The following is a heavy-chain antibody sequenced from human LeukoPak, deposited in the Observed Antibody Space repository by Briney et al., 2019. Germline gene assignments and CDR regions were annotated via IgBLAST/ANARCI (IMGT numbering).Heavy chain of an antibody. CDR3: AKAATVVTPMSDY. CDR2: IGGSGGTT. J-gene: IGHJ4*02. V-gene: IGHV3-23*01. D-gene: IGHD2-21*02. CDR1: GFTFGTYA. Sequence: PGGSLRLSCAASGFTFGTYAVNWVRQAPGKGLEWVSTIGGSGGTTYYADSVKGRFTISRDNSKNTLYLQMNSLRAEDTAVYYCAKAATVVTPMSDYWGQGTLVTVSS.